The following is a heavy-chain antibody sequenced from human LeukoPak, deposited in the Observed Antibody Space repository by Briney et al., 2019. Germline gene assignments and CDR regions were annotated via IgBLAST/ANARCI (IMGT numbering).Heavy chain of an antibody. J-gene: IGHJ3*02. CDR2: INPNSGGT. Sequence: ASVKVSCKASGYTFTGYYMHWVRQAPGQGLEWMGWINPNSGGTNYAQKFQGRVTMTRDTSISTAYMELSRLRSDDTAVYYCAREPLYNWNGHGSFEIWGQGTMVTVSS. D-gene: IGHD1-1*01. CDR1: GYTFTGYY. CDR3: AREPLYNWNGHGSFEI. V-gene: IGHV1-2*02.